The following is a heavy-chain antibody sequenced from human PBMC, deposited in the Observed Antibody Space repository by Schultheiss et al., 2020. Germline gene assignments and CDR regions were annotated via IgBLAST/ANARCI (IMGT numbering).Heavy chain of an antibody. Sequence: SQTLSLTCTVSGGSISSYYWSWIRQPPGKGLEWIGYIYYSGSTNYNPSLKSRVTISVDTSKNQFSLKLSSVTAADTAVYYCARVGVRSGYYTRRGYYYYGMDVWGQGTTVTVSS. D-gene: IGHD3-3*01. J-gene: IGHJ6*02. V-gene: IGHV4-59*12. CDR3: ARVGVRSGYYTRRGYYYYGMDV. CDR2: IYYSGST. CDR1: GGSISSYY.